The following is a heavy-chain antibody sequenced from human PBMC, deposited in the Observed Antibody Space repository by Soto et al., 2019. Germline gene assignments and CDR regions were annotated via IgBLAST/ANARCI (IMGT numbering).Heavy chain of an antibody. CDR1: GYSFTSYW. Sequence: GDSLKISCKGSGYSFTSYWISWVRQMPGKGLEWMGRIDPSDSYTNYSPSFQGHVTISADKSISTAYLQWSSLKASDTAMYYCARHGYCSSTSCYVGAPDTVPYGMDVWGQGTTVTVSS. J-gene: IGHJ6*02. CDR3: ARHGYCSSTSCYVGAPDTVPYGMDV. CDR2: IDPSDSYT. V-gene: IGHV5-10-1*01. D-gene: IGHD2-2*03.